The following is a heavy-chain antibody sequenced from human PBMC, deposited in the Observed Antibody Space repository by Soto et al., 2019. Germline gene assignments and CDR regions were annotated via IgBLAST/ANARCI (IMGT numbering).Heavy chain of an antibody. CDR2: IIPIFGRA. J-gene: IGHJ4*02. CDR1: ADTFSNYA. V-gene: IGHV1-69*06. D-gene: IGHD5-12*01. CDR3: AVLVTTTPAAY. Sequence: QVQLVQSGAEVKEPGSSVKVSCKASADTFSNYALSWVRQAPGQGLEWMGGIIPIFGRADYAQKFQGRVTITAEKSTSTAYMDLRSLRSDDTAVYYCAVLVTTTPAAYWGQGTLVTVSS.